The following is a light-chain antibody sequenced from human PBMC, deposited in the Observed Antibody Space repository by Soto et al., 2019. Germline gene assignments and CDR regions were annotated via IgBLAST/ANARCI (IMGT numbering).Light chain of an antibody. CDR1: QSVSSN. J-gene: IGKJ1*01. Sequence: EIVLTQSPGIVSLSPGERATLSCRASQSVSSNLAWYQQKPGQAPRLLIYGASTRATGIPARFSGSGSGTEFTLTISSLQSEDFAVYYCQQYNNWPRTFGQGTKVDI. V-gene: IGKV3-15*01. CDR3: QQYNNWPRT. CDR2: GAS.